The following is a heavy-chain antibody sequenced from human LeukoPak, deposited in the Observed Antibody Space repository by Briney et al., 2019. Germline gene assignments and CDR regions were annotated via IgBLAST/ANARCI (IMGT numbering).Heavy chain of an antibody. J-gene: IGHJ4*02. CDR2: ISGSGGST. D-gene: IGHD6-19*01. CDR1: GFTFSSYA. Sequence: GASLRLSCAASGFTFSSYAMSWVRQAPGKGLEWVSAISGSGGSTYYADSVKGRFTISRDNSKKTLYLQMNSPRAEDTAVYYCAKEWKVAGVLFDYWGQGTLVTVSS. CDR3: AKEWKVAGVLFDY. V-gene: IGHV3-23*01.